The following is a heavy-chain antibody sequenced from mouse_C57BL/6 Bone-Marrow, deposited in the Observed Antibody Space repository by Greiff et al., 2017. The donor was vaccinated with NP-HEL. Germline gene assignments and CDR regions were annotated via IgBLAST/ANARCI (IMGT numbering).Heavy chain of an antibody. V-gene: IGHV1-55*01. CDR2: IYPGSGST. D-gene: IGHD4-1*01. J-gene: IGHJ4*01. CDR3: ARKLTGTVYYYAMDY. Sequence: QVQLQQPGAELVKPGASVKMSCKASGYTFTSYWITWVKQRPGPGLEWIGDIYPGSGSTNYNEKFKSKATLTVDTSSSTAYMQLSSLTSEDSAVYYCARKLTGTVYYYAMDYWGQGTSVTVSS. CDR1: GYTFTSYW.